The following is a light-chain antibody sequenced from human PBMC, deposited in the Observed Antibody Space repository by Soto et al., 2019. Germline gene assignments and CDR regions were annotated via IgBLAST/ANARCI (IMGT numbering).Light chain of an antibody. Sequence: QSALTQPASVSGSPGQSITISCTGTSSDVGSYNLVSWYQQHPGKAPKLMIYEGSKRPSGVSNRFSGSKSGNTASLTSSGLQAEDVAEYSCCSYAGSSTWVFGGETNVTVL. CDR2: EGS. J-gene: IGLJ3*02. CDR1: SSDVGSYNL. CDR3: CSYAGSSTWV. V-gene: IGLV2-23*01.